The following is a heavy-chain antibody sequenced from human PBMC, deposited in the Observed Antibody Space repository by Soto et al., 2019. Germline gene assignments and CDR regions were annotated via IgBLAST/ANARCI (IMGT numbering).Heavy chain of an antibody. CDR3: ARGGFAYGYLDF. CDR2: ISTYNVDT. V-gene: IGHV1-18*01. D-gene: IGHD5-18*01. Sequence: QVPLVQSGAEVKKPGASLKVSCKSSGYTFTSYGIVWVRQAPGQGLEWMGWISTYNVDTKYAQKLKGRVTMSTDTSTTTAYMELTSLTSDDTAMYYCARGGFAYGYLDFWGQGTLATVSS. CDR1: GYTFTSYG. J-gene: IGHJ4*02.